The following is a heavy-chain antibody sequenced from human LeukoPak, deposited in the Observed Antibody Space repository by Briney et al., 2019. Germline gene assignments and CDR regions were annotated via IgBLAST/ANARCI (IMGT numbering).Heavy chain of an antibody. CDR1: GGSISSYY. CDR3: ARSITMIGFDY. V-gene: IGHV4-30-2*01. D-gene: IGHD3-10*02. Sequence: SETLSLTCAVSGGSISSYYWSWIRQPPGKGLEWIGYIYHSGSTYYNPSLKSRVTISVDRSKNQFSLKLSSVTAADTAVYYCARSITMIGFDYWGQGTLVTVSS. J-gene: IGHJ4*02. CDR2: IYHSGST.